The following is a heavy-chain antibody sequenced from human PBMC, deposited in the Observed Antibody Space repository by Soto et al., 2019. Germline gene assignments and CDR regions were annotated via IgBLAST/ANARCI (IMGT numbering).Heavy chain of an antibody. Sequence: NPSETLSLTCAVYGGSFSGYYWSWIRQPPGKGLEWIGEINHSGSTNYNPSLKSRVTISVDTSKNQFSLKLSSVTAADTAVYYCARRRTYYYGSGSYSFDYWGQGTLVTVSS. CDR3: ARRRTYYYGSGSYSFDY. V-gene: IGHV4-34*01. J-gene: IGHJ4*02. D-gene: IGHD3-10*01. CDR2: INHSGST. CDR1: GGSFSGYY.